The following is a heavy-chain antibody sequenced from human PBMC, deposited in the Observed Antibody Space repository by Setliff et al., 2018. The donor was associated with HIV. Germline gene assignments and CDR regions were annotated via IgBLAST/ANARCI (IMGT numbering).Heavy chain of an antibody. CDR3: TTEFPLSSPYYYDSSGYYY. CDR2: FDPEDGET. D-gene: IGHD3-22*01. V-gene: IGHV1-24*01. Sequence: ASVKVSCKVSGYTLSELSMRWVRQAPGKGLEWMGGFDPEDGETIYAQKFQGRVTMTEDTSTDTAYMELRSLRSEDTAVYYCTTEFPLSSPYYYDSSGYYYWGQGTQVTSPQ. J-gene: IGHJ4*02. CDR1: GYTLSELS.